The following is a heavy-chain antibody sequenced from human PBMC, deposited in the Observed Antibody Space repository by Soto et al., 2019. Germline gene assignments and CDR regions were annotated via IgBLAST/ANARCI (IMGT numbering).Heavy chain of an antibody. J-gene: IGHJ6*02. Sequence: QFQLVQSGAEVKNPGASVKVSCRASGSTFISHGINWVRQAPGQGLEWMGGISGKNGNTNYAEAFQGRVTMTTDASTSTAYMEFRGLRPDDTAVYYCAFDWSPSMGYYGMDVWGQGTTVTVSS. CDR2: ISGKNGNT. CDR3: AFDWSPSMGYYGMDV. V-gene: IGHV1-18*01. D-gene: IGHD3-9*01. CDR1: GSTFISHG.